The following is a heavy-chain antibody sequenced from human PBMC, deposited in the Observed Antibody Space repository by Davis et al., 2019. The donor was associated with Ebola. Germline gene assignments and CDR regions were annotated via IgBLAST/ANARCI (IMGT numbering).Heavy chain of an antibody. Sequence: GGSLRLSCAASGFTFSSYWMSWVRQAPGKGLEWVAVISYDGSNKYYEDSVKGRFTISRDNSKNTLYLQMNSLRAEDTAVYYCARATTVTTLYYWFDPWGQGTLVTVSS. CDR2: ISYDGSNK. J-gene: IGHJ5*02. CDR3: ARATTVTTLYYWFDP. CDR1: GFTFSSYW. V-gene: IGHV3-30*03. D-gene: IGHD4-17*01.